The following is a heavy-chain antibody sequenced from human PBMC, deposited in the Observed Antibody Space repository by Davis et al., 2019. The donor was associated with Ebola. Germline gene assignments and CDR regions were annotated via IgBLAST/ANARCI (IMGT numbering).Heavy chain of an antibody. V-gene: IGHV3-74*01. CDR3: MPLSAAS. Sequence: HTGGSLRLSCAASGFDFTKSWMSWVRQRPGEGLVWVSHINRDGSTTNYEDSVEGRFTISRDNAKNTLYLQMSSLRAQDTAVYHCMPLSAASWGPGTLVTVSS. D-gene: IGHD6-25*01. CDR1: GFDFTKSW. CDR2: INRDGSTT. J-gene: IGHJ5*02.